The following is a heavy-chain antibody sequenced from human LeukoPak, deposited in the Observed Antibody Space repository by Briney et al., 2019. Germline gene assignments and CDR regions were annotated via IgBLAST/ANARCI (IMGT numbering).Heavy chain of an antibody. CDR2: IKSKTDAGTI. J-gene: IGHJ4*02. CDR1: GFRFSNAR. V-gene: IGHV3-15*01. Sequence: KAGGSLRLSCVAPGFRFSNARMNWVRQALGKGLEWVCRIKSKTDAGTIDDAAPIRGRFTISRDDSKNTVYLQMNSLKAEDTAVYYCTTDGNILTGLNGIGYWGQGTMVTVSS. CDR3: TTDGNILTGLNGIGY. D-gene: IGHD3-9*01.